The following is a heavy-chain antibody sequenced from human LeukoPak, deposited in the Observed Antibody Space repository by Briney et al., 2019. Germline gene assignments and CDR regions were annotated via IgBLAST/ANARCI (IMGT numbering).Heavy chain of an antibody. CDR1: GFIVSGKY. CDR3: ARDAWELPDY. Sequence: GGSLRLSCAASGFIVSGKYMSWVRQAPGKGLEWVSSISSSSSYIYYADSVKGRFTISRDNAKNSLYLQMNSLRAEDTAVYYCARDAWELPDYWGQGTLVTVSS. V-gene: IGHV3-21*01. D-gene: IGHD1-26*01. CDR2: ISSSSSYI. J-gene: IGHJ4*02.